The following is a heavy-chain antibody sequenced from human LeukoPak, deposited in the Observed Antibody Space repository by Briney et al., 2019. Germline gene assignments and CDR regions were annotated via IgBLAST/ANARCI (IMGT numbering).Heavy chain of an antibody. Sequence: PGGSLRLSCAASGFTFSSYWMHWVRQAPGKGLVWVSRINSGGSSTNYADSVKGRFTISRDNAENTLYLQMNSLRAEDTAVYYCGIYNSGGYWGQGTLVTVSS. CDR1: GFTFSSYW. J-gene: IGHJ4*02. D-gene: IGHD3-22*01. CDR3: GIYNSGGY. CDR2: INSGGSST. V-gene: IGHV3-74*01.